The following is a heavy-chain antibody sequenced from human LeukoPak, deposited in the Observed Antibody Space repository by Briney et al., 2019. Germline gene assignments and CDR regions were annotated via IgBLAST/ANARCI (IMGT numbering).Heavy chain of an antibody. CDR1: GYTFTGYY. V-gene: IGHV1-2*02. CDR2: INPSSGGT. Sequence: ASVKVSCKASGYTFTGYYMHWVRQAPGQGLEWMGWINPSSGGTNYAQKFQGRVTMTRDTSISTAYMELSRLRSDDTAVYYCAGNVDTAMVTGSDAFDIWGQGTMVTVSS. D-gene: IGHD5-18*01. J-gene: IGHJ3*02. CDR3: AGNVDTAMVTGSDAFDI.